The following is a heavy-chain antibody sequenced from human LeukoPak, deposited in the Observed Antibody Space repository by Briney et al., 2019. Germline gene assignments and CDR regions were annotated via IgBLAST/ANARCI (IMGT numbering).Heavy chain of an antibody. V-gene: IGHV4-34*01. CDR1: GGSLSGYY. CDR2: IHHSGVT. Sequence: SETLSLTCAVYGGSLSGYYWTWIRQPPGKGLEWIGEIHHSGVTNYNPSLKSRVTISVDTSKNQFSLKLSSVTAADTAVYYCARLEMVRGVIDYWGQGTLVTISS. J-gene: IGHJ4*02. D-gene: IGHD3-10*01. CDR3: ARLEMVRGVIDY.